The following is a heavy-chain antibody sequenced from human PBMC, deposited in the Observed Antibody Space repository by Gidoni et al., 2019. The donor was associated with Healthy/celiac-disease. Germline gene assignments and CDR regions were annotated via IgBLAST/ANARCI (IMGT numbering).Heavy chain of an antibody. V-gene: IGHV1-8*01. CDR2: MNPNSGNT. CDR3: ARGGSRTIGYYYYYGMDV. CDR1: GYTFTSYD. J-gene: IGHJ6*02. D-gene: IGHD6-13*01. Sequence: QVQLVQSGAEVKKPGASVKVSCKASGYTFTSYDINWLRQATGQGLEWMGWMNPNSGNTGYAQKFQGRVTMTRTTSISTAYMELSSLRSEDTAVYYRARGGSRTIGYYYYYGMDVWGQGTTVTVSS.